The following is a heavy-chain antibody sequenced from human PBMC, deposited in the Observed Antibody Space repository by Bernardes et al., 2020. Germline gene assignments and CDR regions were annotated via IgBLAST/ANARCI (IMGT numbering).Heavy chain of an antibody. D-gene: IGHD4-17*01. CDR1: GGSISSSGYY. CDR2: IYSRGSI. Sequence: SETLSLTCTVSGGSISSSGYYWGWIRQPPGKGLEWIGSIYSRGSIYYNPSLKSRVTISVDTSKNQFSLKLSSVTAADTAVYYCATMTMTTYYFDSWGQGTLVTVSS. V-gene: IGHV4-39*01. J-gene: IGHJ4*02. CDR3: ATMTMTTYYFDS.